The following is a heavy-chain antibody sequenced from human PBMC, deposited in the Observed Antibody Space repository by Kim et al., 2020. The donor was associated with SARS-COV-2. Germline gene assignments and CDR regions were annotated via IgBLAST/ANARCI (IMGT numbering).Heavy chain of an antibody. D-gene: IGHD3-3*01. CDR3: ARGHYDFWSGYIRSFDY. Sequence: SETPSLTCAVYGGSFSRYYWSWIRQPPGKGLEWIGEINHSGSTNSNPSLKSRVTISVDTSKNQFSLKLSSVTAADAAVYYCARGHYDFWSGYIRSFDYWGQGTLVTVSS. V-gene: IGHV4-34*01. CDR1: GGSFSRYY. J-gene: IGHJ4*02. CDR2: INHSGST.